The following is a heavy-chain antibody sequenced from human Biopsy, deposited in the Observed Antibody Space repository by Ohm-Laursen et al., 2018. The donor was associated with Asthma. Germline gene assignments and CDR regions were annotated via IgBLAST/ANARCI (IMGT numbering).Heavy chain of an antibody. J-gene: IGHJ6*02. Sequence: GASVKVSCKASGDSFSNYAISWVRQAPGQGLEWMGGLIPVLGTPDHAQMFEGRVTITADESTSTAYMELSSLSSEDTAVYYCARGYSGSDQIVSYCSGLEVWGQGTTVTVSS. D-gene: IGHD5-12*01. CDR1: GDSFSNYA. CDR2: LIPVLGTP. V-gene: IGHV1-69*13. CDR3: ARGYSGSDQIVSYCSGLEV.